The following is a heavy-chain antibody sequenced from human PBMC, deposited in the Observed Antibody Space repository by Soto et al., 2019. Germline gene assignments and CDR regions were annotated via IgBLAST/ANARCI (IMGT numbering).Heavy chain of an antibody. J-gene: IGHJ4*02. CDR3: ARDRTDYYDSSNYWWL. D-gene: IGHD3-22*01. CDR1: GYTFTNYG. CDR2: ISAYNGNT. V-gene: IGHV1-18*01. Sequence: ASVKVSCKASGYTFTNYGFSWVRQAPGQRLEWMGWISAYNGNTNYAQKLQDRVTMTTDTSTSTAYMELRSLRSDDTAVYYCARDRTDYYDSSNYWWLWGQGTRVTVSS.